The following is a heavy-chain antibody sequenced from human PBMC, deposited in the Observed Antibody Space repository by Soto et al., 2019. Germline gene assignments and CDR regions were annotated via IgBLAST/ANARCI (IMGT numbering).Heavy chain of an antibody. Sequence: SVKVSCKASGYTFTSYGISWVRQAPGQGLEWMGWISAYNGNTNYAQKLQGRVTMTTDTSTSTAYMELRSLRSDDTAAYYCARTWYSSGWYDAFDIWGQGTTVTVSS. V-gene: IGHV1-18*01. CDR2: ISAYNGNT. D-gene: IGHD6-19*01. CDR3: ARTWYSSGWYDAFDI. J-gene: IGHJ3*02. CDR1: GYTFTSYG.